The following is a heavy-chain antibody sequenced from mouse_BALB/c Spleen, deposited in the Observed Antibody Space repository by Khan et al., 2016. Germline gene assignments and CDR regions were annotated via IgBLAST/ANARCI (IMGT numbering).Heavy chain of an antibody. CDR2: ISGSSSII. CDR3: ARNYYGSGFVY. Sequence: EVQLVESGGGLVQPGGSRKLSCAASGFTFSTFGMHWVRQAPERGLEWVAYISGSSSIIFYEDTVRGRFTISRDNPKNTLFLQMTSVRSEDTAMYYCARNYYGSGFVYWGQGTIFTVSS. D-gene: IGHD1-1*01. J-gene: IGHJ2*01. CDR1: GFTFSTFG. V-gene: IGHV5-17*02.